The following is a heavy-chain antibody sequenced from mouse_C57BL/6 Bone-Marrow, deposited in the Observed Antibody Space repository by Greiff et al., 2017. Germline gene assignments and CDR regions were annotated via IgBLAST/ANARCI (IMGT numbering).Heavy chain of an antibody. D-gene: IGHD2-5*01. CDR1: GYTFTGYW. V-gene: IGHV1-9*01. CDR3: ARGYYSNYEGYFDY. CDR2: CLTGSGST. J-gene: IGHJ2*01. Sequence: VQLQQSGAELMKPGASVKLSCKATGYTFTGYWIEWVKQRPGHGLEWIGACLTGSGSTNYNEKFKGKATFTADTSSNTAYMQLSSLTTEDSAIYYCARGYYSNYEGYFDYWGQGTTLTVSS.